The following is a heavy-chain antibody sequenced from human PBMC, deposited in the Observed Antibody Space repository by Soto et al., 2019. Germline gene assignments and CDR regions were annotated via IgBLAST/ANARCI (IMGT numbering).Heavy chain of an antibody. CDR3: ARGGSVAAGTLDY. J-gene: IGHJ4*02. D-gene: IGHD6-13*01. Sequence: QVQLQESGPGLVKPSQTLSLTCTVSGGSISSGGHYWSWIRQHPGKGLEWIGYIYYSGSTYYNPSLKSRVTISVDTSKNQFCLKLSSVTAADTAVYYCARGGSVAAGTLDYWGQGTLVTVSS. V-gene: IGHV4-31*03. CDR2: IYYSGST. CDR1: GGSISSGGHY.